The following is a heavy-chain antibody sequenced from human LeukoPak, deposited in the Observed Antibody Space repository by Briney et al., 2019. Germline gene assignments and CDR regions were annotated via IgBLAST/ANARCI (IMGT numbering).Heavy chain of an antibody. CDR3: ARHSSEGTTTRHLDY. Sequence: GEPLSFSCKCSGYSFTTYLISGGRQLPGKGLGGSGRIDPSDSFTNYSPSFQGHATISADKSISTAYLQWSSLKASDTAMYYCARHSSEGTTTRHLDYWGQGTLVTVSS. CDR2: IDPSDSFT. D-gene: IGHD1-26*01. J-gene: IGHJ4*02. V-gene: IGHV5-10-1*01. CDR1: GYSFTTYL.